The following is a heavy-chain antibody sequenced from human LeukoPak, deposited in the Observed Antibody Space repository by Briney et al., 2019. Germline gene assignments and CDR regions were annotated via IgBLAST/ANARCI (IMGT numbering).Heavy chain of an antibody. CDR1: GYTFTSYG. V-gene: IGHV1-18*01. Sequence: ASVKDSCKASGYTFTSYGISWVRQAPGQGLEWMGWISAYNGNTNYAQKLQGRVTMTTDTSTSTAYMELRSLRSDDTAVYYCARDAIGVAGLTIDYWGQGTLVTVSS. CDR2: ISAYNGNT. CDR3: ARDAIGVAGLTIDY. J-gene: IGHJ4*02. D-gene: IGHD2-8*01.